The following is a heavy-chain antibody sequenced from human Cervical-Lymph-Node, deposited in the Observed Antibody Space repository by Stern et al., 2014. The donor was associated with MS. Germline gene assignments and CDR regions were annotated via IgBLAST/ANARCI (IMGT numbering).Heavy chain of an antibody. J-gene: IGHJ5*02. V-gene: IGHV2-26*01. CDR1: GFSLSNARMG. CDR2: IFSNDEK. D-gene: IGHD2-15*01. CDR3: ARMDDITPFDP. Sequence: QVTLKESGPVLVKPTETLMLTCTVSGFSLSNARMGVSWIRQPPGKALEWLAHIFSNDEKSYSTSLKSRLTISKDTSKSQVVLTMTNMDPVDTATYYCARMDDITPFDPWGQGTLVTVSS.